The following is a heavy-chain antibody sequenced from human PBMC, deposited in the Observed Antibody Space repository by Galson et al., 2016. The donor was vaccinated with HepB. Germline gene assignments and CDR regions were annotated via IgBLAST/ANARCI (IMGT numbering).Heavy chain of an antibody. CDR1: GFTFSRHW. CDR2: INSDGNNK. D-gene: IGHD4-23*01. J-gene: IGHJ4*02. V-gene: IGHV3-74*01. CDR3: ARGLGVETNHGIDY. Sequence: SLRLSCAASGFTFSRHWMHWVRQVPGKRLVWVSRINSDGNNKNYADSAKGRFTISRDNAKNTLFLQMSSLRAEDTAVYYCARGLGVETNHGIDYWGQGILVTVSS.